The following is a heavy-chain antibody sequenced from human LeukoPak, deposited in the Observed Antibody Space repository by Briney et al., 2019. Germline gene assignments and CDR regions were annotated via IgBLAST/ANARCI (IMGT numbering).Heavy chain of an antibody. J-gene: IGHJ4*02. Sequence: SETLSLTCTLSGGSISTYYWSWIRQPPGKGLEWIGYIYHSGSTNYNPSLKSRVTISVDTSKNQFSLKLSSVTAADTAVYYCARGGGYASPIGYWGQGVLVTVSS. CDR2: IYHSGST. D-gene: IGHD5-12*01. CDR3: ARGGGYASPIGY. V-gene: IGHV4-59*01. CDR1: GGSISTYY.